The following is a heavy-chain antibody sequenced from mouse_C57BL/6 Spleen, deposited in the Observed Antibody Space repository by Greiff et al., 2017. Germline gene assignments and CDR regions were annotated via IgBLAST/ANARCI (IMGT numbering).Heavy chain of an antibody. CDR2: IDPETGGT. CDR3: TRYPIYYYGSTPYYAMDY. D-gene: IGHD1-1*01. Sequence: QVQLQQSGAELVRPGASVTLSCKASGYTFTDYEMHWVKQTPVHGLEWIGAIDPETGGTAYNQKFKGKAILTADKSSSTAYMELRSLTSEDSAVYYCTRYPIYYYGSTPYYAMDYWGQGTSVTVSS. J-gene: IGHJ4*01. V-gene: IGHV1-15*01. CDR1: GYTFTDYE.